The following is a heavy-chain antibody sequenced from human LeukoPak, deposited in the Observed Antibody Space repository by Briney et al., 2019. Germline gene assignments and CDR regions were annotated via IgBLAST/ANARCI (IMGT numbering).Heavy chain of an antibody. V-gene: IGHV3-23*01. CDR2: ISDSVTST. CDR1: GFTFSSYG. CDR3: AKRSDYGVNSNYFDY. D-gene: IGHD4-23*01. J-gene: IGHJ4*02. Sequence: QPGGSLRLSCAASGFTFSSYGMSGVRQAPGKGLEWVSAISDSVTSTYYADSVKGRFTISRANSKNTLYLQMNSLRAEDTAVYYCAKRSDYGVNSNYFDYWGQGTLVTVSS.